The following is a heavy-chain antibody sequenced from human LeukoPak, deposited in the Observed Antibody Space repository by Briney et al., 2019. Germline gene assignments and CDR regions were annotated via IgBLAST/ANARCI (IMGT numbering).Heavy chain of an antibody. CDR2: IYYSGST. Sequence: SETLSLTCTVSGGSISSSSYYWGWIRQPPGKGLEWIGSIYYSGSTYYNPFLKSRVTISVDTSKNQFSLNLSSVTAADTAVYYCARDLVDSSGWYLNGPWGQGTLVTVSS. D-gene: IGHD6-19*01. CDR1: GGSISSSSYY. V-gene: IGHV4-39*07. J-gene: IGHJ5*02. CDR3: ARDLVDSSGWYLNGP.